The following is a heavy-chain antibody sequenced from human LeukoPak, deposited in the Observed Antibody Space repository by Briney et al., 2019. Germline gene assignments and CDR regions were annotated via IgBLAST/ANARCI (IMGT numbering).Heavy chain of an antibody. Sequence: GRSLRLSCAASGFTFSSYAMHWVRQAPGKGLEWVAVISYDGSNKYYADSVKGRFTISRDNSKNTLYLQMNSLRAEDTAVYYCASGGDSSWGQGTLSPSPQ. D-gene: IGHD5-18*01. CDR1: GFTFSSYA. V-gene: IGHV3-30-3*01. CDR2: ISYDGSNK. CDR3: ASGGDSS. J-gene: IGHJ5*02.